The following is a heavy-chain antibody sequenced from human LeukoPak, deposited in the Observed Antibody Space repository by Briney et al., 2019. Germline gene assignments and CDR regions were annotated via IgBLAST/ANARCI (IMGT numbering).Heavy chain of an antibody. J-gene: IGHJ6*03. Sequence: GASVNVSCKASGYTFTSYDINWVRQAPGQGLEWMGWMNPNSGNTGYAQKFQGRVTITRNTSISTAYMELSSLRSEDTAVYYCARGVYYYYMDVWGKGTTVTVSS. CDR2: MNPNSGNT. CDR1: GYTFTSYD. CDR3: ARGVYYYYMDV. V-gene: IGHV1-8*03.